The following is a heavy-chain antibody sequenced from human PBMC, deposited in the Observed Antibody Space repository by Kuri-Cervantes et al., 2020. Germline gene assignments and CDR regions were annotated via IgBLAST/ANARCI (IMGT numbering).Heavy chain of an antibody. J-gene: IGHJ4*02. Sequence: SQTLSLTCAVYGGSFSGYYWSWIRQSPGKGLGWIGYIYYTGSTNYNPSLKSRVTISVDTSKNQFSLNLSSVTAADTAFYYCARAQAVTGQRREFDYWGQGTLVTVSS. CDR2: IYYTGST. V-gene: IGHV4-59*01. CDR3: ARAQAVTGQRREFDY. D-gene: IGHD6-19*01. CDR1: GGSFSGYY.